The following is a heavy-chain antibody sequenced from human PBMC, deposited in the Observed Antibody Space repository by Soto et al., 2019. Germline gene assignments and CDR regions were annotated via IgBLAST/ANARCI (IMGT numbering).Heavy chain of an antibody. CDR2: IYHSGTT. CDR3: ARTDIVGYYPY. D-gene: IGHD3-3*01. V-gene: IGHV4-38-2*01. CDR1: ADPTSSGYY. J-gene: IGHJ4*02. Sequence: PSETLSLTCAVSADPTSSGYYWAWIRQPPGKGLVWIGSIYHSGTTYYNPSLESRVTISVDTAENEFALKLTSVTAADSAVYYCARTDIVGYYPYLGPGTLVTVSS.